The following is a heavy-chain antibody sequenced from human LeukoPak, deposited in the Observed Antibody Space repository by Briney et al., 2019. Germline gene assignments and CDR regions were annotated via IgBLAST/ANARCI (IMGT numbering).Heavy chain of an antibody. D-gene: IGHD3-9*01. CDR1: VGSISSYY. CDR2: IYYSGST. CDR3: ARARTILKPFDY. V-gene: IGHV4-59*01. Sequence: PSETLSLTCTVSVGSISSYYWSWIRQPPGEGLEWIVYIYYSGSTNYNPSLKSRVTISVDTSKNQFSLKLSSVTAADTAVYYCARARTILKPFDYWGQGTLVTVSS. J-gene: IGHJ4*02.